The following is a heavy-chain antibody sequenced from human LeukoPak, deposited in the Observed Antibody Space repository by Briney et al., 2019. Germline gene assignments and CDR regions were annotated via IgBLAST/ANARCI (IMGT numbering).Heavy chain of an antibody. Sequence: QPGRSLRLSCTASGFTFSDFAMNWVRQAPGKGLEWVGFIRSKAYGGTTEYAASVKGRFTISRDDSKSIAYLQMISLKSEDAAVYYCTRGGLEDGDCIFDYWGQGTRVTVSS. CDR1: GFTFSDFA. D-gene: IGHD4-17*01. J-gene: IGHJ4*02. V-gene: IGHV3-49*04. CDR2: IRSKAYGGTT. CDR3: TRGGLEDGDCIFDY.